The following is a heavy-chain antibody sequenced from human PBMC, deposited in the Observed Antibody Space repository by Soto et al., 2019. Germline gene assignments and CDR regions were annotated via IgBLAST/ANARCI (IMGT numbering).Heavy chain of an antibody. V-gene: IGHV3-74*01. CDR2: INSDGSST. D-gene: IGHD3-3*01. CDR3: ARDGKYYDFWSGYYDYYYYMDV. Sequence: EVQLVESGGGLVQPGGSLRLSCAASGFTFSSYWMHWVRQAPGKGLVWVSRINSDGSSTSYADSVKGRFTISRDNAKNTLYLQMNSLRAEDTAVYYCARDGKYYDFWSGYYDYYYYMDVWGKGTTVTVSS. CDR1: GFTFSSYW. J-gene: IGHJ6*03.